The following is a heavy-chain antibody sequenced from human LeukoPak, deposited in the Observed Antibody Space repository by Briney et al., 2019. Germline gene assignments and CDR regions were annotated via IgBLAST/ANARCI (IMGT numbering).Heavy chain of an antibody. CDR1: GGSISSGSYY. CDR3: ARTGGGVGWFGTIDS. V-gene: IGHV4-61*09. Sequence: SETLSLTCTVSGGSISSGSYYWTWIRQPAGKGLEWIGHIYTSGATSYNPSLRSRVTISVDTSKHEFSLKLTSLTAADTAVYYCARTGGGVGWFGTIDSWGQGTLVTVSS. D-gene: IGHD1-14*01. CDR2: IYTSGAT. J-gene: IGHJ4*02.